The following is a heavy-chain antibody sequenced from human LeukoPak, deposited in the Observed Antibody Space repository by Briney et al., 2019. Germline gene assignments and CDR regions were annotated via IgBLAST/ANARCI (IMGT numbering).Heavy chain of an antibody. CDR1: GYTFTSYY. V-gene: IGHV1-46*01. CDR2: INPSGGST. D-gene: IGHD6-13*01. Sequence: GASVKVSCKASGYTFTSYYMHWVRQAPGQGLEWMGIINPSGGSTSYAQKFQGRITMTRDTSTSTVYMELSSLRSEDTAVYYCARDLSVAAAGPNWFDPRGQGTLVTVSS. J-gene: IGHJ5*02. CDR3: ARDLSVAAAGPNWFDP.